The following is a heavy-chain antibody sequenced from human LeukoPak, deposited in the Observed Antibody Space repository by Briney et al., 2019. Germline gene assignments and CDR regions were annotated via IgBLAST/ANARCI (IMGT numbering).Heavy chain of an antibody. CDR2: IYYSGST. V-gene: IGHV4-59*01. CDR1: GVSISSYY. D-gene: IGHD4-11*01. J-gene: IGHJ6*03. Sequence: SETLFLTCTVSGVSISSYYWSWIRQPPGKGLEWIGYIYYSGSTNYNPSLKSRVTISVDTSKNQFSLKLSSVTAADTAVYYCAGEAATVTPTTGYYYMDVWGKGTTVTVSS. CDR3: AGEAATVTPTTGYYYMDV.